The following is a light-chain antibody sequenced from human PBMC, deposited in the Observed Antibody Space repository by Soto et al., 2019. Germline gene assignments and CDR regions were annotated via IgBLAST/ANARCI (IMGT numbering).Light chain of an antibody. CDR2: GAS. CDR1: QSVSSAY. CDR3: QQYGSSPFT. V-gene: IGKV3-20*01. J-gene: IGKJ5*01. Sequence: IVLTPSPSTLSFSPLYRSTISLSSSQSVSSAYLAWYQHTPGQAPRLLIYGASTRATGIPDRFSGSGSGTDFSLTISRLGPEDFAVYYCQQYGSSPFTFGQGTRLEIK.